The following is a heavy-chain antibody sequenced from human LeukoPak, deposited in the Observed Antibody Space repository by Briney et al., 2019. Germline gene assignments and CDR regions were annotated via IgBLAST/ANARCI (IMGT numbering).Heavy chain of an antibody. D-gene: IGHD3-10*01. CDR3: ARGRTYYYGSGSSNWFDP. Sequence: PPETLSLTCAVYGGSISSGGYSWSWIRQPPGKGLEWIGEINHSGSTNYNPSLKSRVTISVDTSKNQFSLKLSSVTAADTAVYYCARGRTYYYGSGSSNWFDPWGQGTLVTVSS. J-gene: IGHJ5*02. CDR1: GGSISSGGYS. V-gene: IGHV4-34*01. CDR2: INHSGST.